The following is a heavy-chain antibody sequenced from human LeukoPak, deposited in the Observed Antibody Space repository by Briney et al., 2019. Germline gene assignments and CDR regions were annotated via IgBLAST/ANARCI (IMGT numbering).Heavy chain of an antibody. CDR3: ARAPGDLLWFGELV. CDR1: GFTFDDYG. J-gene: IGHJ4*02. Sequence: GGSLRLSCAASGFTFDDYGMSWVRQAPGKGLEWVSVIYTGGETHYADSVKGRFTISRDNSKNTLYLQMNSLRAEDTAVYYCARAPGDLLWFGELVWGQGTLVTVSS. V-gene: IGHV3-53*01. D-gene: IGHD3-10*01. CDR2: IYTGGET.